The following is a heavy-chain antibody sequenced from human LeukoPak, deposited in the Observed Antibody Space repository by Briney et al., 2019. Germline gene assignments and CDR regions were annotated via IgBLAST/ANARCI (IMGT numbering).Heavy chain of an antibody. V-gene: IGHV3-21*01. Sequence: PVGSLRLSCAASGFTFSTYSMNWVRQATGKGLEWVSFISSSSTYIYYADSVRGRFTISRDNAKNSLYLQMNSLRAEDTAVYYCARKDYGRNAFSYWGQGTLVTVSS. CDR3: ARKDYGRNAFSY. CDR1: GFTFSTYS. J-gene: IGHJ4*02. CDR2: ISSSSTYI. D-gene: IGHD4-23*01.